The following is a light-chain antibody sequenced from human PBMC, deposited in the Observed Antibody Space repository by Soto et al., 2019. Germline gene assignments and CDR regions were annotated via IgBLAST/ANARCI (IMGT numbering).Light chain of an antibody. J-gene: IGKJ2*01. CDR3: EQCYSTPYT. Sequence: DIQMTQSPSSLSASIGDRVTITCRASQTVESYLNWYQHKPGKAPQLLISGATTLRGGVPSSFSGSASGPDFTLTISSLQPEDVATYYCEQCYSTPYTFGQGTKL. V-gene: IGKV1-39*01. CDR1: QTVESY. CDR2: GAT.